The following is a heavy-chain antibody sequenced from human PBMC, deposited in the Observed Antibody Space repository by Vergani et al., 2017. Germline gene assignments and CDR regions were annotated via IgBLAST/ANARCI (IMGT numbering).Heavy chain of an antibody. CDR2: IKNTGDST. D-gene: IGHD2-2*01. CDR3: ARDIIVVVPAAIGYYYYYMDV. Sequence: EVQLLQSEGAVVQTGGSLRLSCVASGFTFSSHAMSLVRQGHGQGLEWVSSIKNTGDSTHYADSVKGRFTISRDNSKNTLYLQMNSLRAEDTAVYYCARDIIVVVPAAIGYYYYYMDVWGKGTTVTVSS. CDR1: GFTFSSHA. J-gene: IGHJ6*03. V-gene: IGHV3-23*01.